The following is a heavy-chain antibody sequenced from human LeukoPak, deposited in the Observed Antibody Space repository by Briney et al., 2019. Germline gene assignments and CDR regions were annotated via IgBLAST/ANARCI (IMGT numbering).Heavy chain of an antibody. V-gene: IGHV4-39*01. D-gene: IGHD2/OR15-2a*01. CDR1: GDSISRSSYY. J-gene: IGHJ4*02. CDR3: ASRPFSSLDY. CDR2: IYSSGST. Sequence: SETLSLTCTVSGDSISRSSYYWGWIRQPPGKGLEWVANIYSSGSTYYNPSLKSRVTTSVDTSKNQVALKLSSVTAADTAVYYCASRPFSSLDYWGQGTLVTVSS.